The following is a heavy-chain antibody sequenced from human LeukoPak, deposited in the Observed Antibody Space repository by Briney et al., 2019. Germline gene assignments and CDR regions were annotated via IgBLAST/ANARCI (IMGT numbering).Heavy chain of an antibody. J-gene: IGHJ5*02. CDR1: GFTFSDYS. Sequence: GGSLRLSCAASGFTFSDYSLNWIRQAPGKGLEWVSYSSGSGGIIYSADSVKGRFTISRDNSKNTLYLQMNSLRAEDRAVYYCAKTSQQLDWFDPWGQGTLVTVSS. V-gene: IGHV3-48*01. CDR2: SSGSGGII. CDR3: AKTSQQLDWFDP. D-gene: IGHD6-13*01.